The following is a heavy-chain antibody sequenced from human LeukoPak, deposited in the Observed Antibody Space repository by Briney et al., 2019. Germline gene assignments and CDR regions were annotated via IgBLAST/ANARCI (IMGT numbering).Heavy chain of an antibody. CDR3: ARDGPSYDSSGYYFDY. V-gene: IGHV1-69*01. CDR1: GGTFSSYA. CDR2: IIPIFGTA. D-gene: IGHD3-22*01. J-gene: IGHJ4*02. Sequence: ASVKVSCKASGGTFSSYAISWVRQAPGQGLEWMGGIIPIFGTANNAQKFQGRVTITADESTSTAYMELSSLRSEDTAVYYCARDGPSYDSSGYYFDYWGQGTLVTVSS.